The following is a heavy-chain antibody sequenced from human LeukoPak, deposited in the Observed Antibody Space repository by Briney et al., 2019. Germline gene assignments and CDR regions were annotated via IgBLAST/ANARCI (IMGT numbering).Heavy chain of an antibody. D-gene: IGHD2-15*01. J-gene: IGHJ4*02. V-gene: IGHV3-53*04. Sequence: PGGSLRLSCAASGFTVSSNYMSWARQAPGKGLEWVSVIYSGDTTYYADSVKGRFTISRHNSRNTLYLQMNSLRTQDTAMYYCARLIKWSSDYWGQGTLVTVSS. CDR2: IYSGDTT. CDR3: ARLIKWSSDY. CDR1: GFTVSSNY.